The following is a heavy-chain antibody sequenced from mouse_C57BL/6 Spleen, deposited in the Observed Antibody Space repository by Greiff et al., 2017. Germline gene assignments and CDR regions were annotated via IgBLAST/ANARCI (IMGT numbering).Heavy chain of an antibody. CDR3: ARSTIGYYYEY. CDR1: GYTFTSYW. V-gene: IGHV1-55*01. CDR2: IYPGSGST. Sequence: QVQLQQSGAELVKPGASVKMFCKASGYTFTSYWITWVKQRPGQGLEWIGDIYPGSGSTNYNEKFKSKATLTVDTSSSTAYMQLSSLTSEDSAVYYCARSTIGYYYEYWGQGTTLTVSS. D-gene: IGHD1-1*01. J-gene: IGHJ2*01.